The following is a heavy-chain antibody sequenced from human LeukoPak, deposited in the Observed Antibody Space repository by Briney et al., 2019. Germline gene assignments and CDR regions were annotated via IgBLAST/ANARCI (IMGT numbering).Heavy chain of an antibody. V-gene: IGHV4-34*01. CDR2: INHSGST. CDR3: ARGKAPTYYYGSGSSRPFDY. D-gene: IGHD3-10*01. J-gene: IGHJ4*02. CDR1: GGSFSGYY. Sequence: PETLSLTCAVYGGSFSGYYWSWIRQPPGKGLEWIGEINHSGSTNYNPSLKSRVTISVDTSKNQFSLKLSSVTAADTAVYYCARGKAPTYYYGSGSSRPFDYWGQGTLVTVSS.